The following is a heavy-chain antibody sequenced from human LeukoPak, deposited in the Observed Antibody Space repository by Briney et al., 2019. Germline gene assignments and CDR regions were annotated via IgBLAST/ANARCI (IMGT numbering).Heavy chain of an antibody. CDR2: IYYRGST. V-gene: IGHV4-39*01. D-gene: IGHD3-3*01. Sequence: SETLSLTCTVSGGSISSSSYYWGRVRQPPGKGLEWIGSIYYRGSTYYNPSLKSRVTISVDTSKNQFSLKLSSVTAADTAVYYCARHRLPYYDFWSGTRYVGAFDIWGQGTMVTVSS. CDR1: GGSISSSSYY. CDR3: ARHRLPYYDFWSGTRYVGAFDI. J-gene: IGHJ3*02.